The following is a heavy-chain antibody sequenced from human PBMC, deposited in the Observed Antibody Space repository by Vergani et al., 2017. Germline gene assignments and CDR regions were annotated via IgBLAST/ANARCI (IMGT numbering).Heavy chain of an antibody. Sequence: QVQLQESGPGLVKPSETLSLTCAVSGYSISSGPHWGWIRQPPGKGLEWIGNIYLSDITYYNPSLKSGSTNYNPSLKSRFTISVDTSKNQFSLKLSSVTAADTAVYYCAREAALGYCSGGSCHSGGLTPSMDVWGQGTTVTVSS. V-gene: IGHV4-38-2*02. D-gene: IGHD2-15*01. J-gene: IGHJ6*02. CDR3: AREAALGYCSGGSCHSGGLTPSMDV. CDR2: IYLSDITYYNPSLKSGST. CDR1: GYSISSGPH.